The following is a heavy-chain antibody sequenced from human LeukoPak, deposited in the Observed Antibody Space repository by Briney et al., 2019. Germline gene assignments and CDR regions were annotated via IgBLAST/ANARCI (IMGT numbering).Heavy chain of an antibody. D-gene: IGHD6-13*01. J-gene: IGHJ6*03. Sequence: PGGSLRLSCAASGFTFSNAWMSWVRQAPGKGLEWVGRIKSKTDGGTTDYAAPVKGRFTISRDDSKNTLYLQMDSLKTEDTAVYYCTTGYRAAAGDYYYYYMDVWGKGTTVTVSS. CDR3: TTGYRAAAGDYYYYYMDV. V-gene: IGHV3-15*01. CDR2: IKSKTDGGTT. CDR1: GFTFSNAW.